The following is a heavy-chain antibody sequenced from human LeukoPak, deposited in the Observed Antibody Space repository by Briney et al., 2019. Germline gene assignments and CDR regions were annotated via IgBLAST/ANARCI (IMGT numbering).Heavy chain of an antibody. CDR1: GGSISSYY. J-gene: IGHJ5*02. Sequence: SETLSLTCTVSGGSISSYYWSWIRQPAGKGLEWIGRIYASGGTNYNPSLKSRVTISVDKSKNQFSLKLSSVTAADTAVYYCARGATMVRGVRDWFDPWGQGTLVTVSS. D-gene: IGHD3-10*01. CDR2: IYASGGT. CDR3: ARGATMVRGVRDWFDP. V-gene: IGHV4-4*07.